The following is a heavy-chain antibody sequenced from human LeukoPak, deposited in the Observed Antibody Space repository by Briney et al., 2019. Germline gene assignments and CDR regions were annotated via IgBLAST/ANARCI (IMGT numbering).Heavy chain of an antibody. J-gene: IGHJ4*02. CDR2: INPNSGGT. D-gene: IGHD6-13*01. CDR3: ARDLHYSSSWYGYY. Sequence: ASVKVSCKASGYTFTGYYMHWVRQAPGQGLEWMGWINPNSGGTNYAQKFQGRVTMTRDTSISTAYMELSRLRSDDTAVYYCARDLHYSSSWYGYYRGQGTLVTVSS. CDR1: GYTFTGYY. V-gene: IGHV1-2*02.